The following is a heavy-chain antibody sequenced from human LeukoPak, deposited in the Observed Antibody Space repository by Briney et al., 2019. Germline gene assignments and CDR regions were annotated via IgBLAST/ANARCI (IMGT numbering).Heavy chain of an antibody. J-gene: IGHJ6*02. Sequence: SETLSLTCTVSGGSISSYYWSWIRQPPGKGLEWVGYIYYSGSTNYNPSLKSRVTISVDTSKNQSSLKLSSVAAADTAVYYCARGRFGELLYRFYYYYGMDVWGQGTTVTVSS. D-gene: IGHD3-10*01. CDR2: IYYSGST. CDR1: GGSISSYY. CDR3: ARGRFGELLYRFYYYYGMDV. V-gene: IGHV4-59*01.